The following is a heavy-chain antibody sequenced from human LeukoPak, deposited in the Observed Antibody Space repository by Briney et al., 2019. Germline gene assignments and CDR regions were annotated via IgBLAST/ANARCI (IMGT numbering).Heavy chain of an antibody. D-gene: IGHD5-18*01. V-gene: IGHV4-39*01. CDR1: GGSRGSGYSY. J-gene: IGHJ5*02. CDR3: ARGYTYDFSWFDP. CDR2: IYYSVRT. Sequence: SETLSLTCTVSGGSRGSGYSYWGWIRQPPGKGLEWIGAIYYSVRTYYHPSLRSRLTISVDTSKNQFSLKLTSVTAADTAVYYCARGYTYDFSWFDPWGQGTLVTVSS.